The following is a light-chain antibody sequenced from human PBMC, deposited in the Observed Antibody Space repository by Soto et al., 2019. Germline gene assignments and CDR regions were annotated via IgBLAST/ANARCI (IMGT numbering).Light chain of an antibody. Sequence: QSVLTQPASVSGSPGQSVTISCTGSSSDVGGYHYVSWYQQHPGKAPKLMIYEVSNRPSGVSNRFSGSKSGNTATLTISGLQPEDDADYYCSATRGDITDVFGSGTKLTVL. CDR2: EVS. CDR1: SSDVGGYHY. CDR3: SATRGDITDV. J-gene: IGLJ1*01. V-gene: IGLV2-14*01.